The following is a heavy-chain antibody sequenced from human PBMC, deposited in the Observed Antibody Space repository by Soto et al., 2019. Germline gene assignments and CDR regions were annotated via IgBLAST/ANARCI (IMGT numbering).Heavy chain of an antibody. Sequence: VQLVQSGAEVKKPGSSVKVSCKTSGDTSSYYAISWVRQAPGQGLEWMGGIISIFGTTNYAQKFQGRVTITADESTSTAYMELSSLRSEDTAMYYCARDEGTYDFDYWGQGTLVTVSS. V-gene: IGHV1-69*01. CDR3: ARDEGTYDFDY. CDR2: IISIFGTT. J-gene: IGHJ4*02. D-gene: IGHD3-16*01. CDR1: GDTSSYYA.